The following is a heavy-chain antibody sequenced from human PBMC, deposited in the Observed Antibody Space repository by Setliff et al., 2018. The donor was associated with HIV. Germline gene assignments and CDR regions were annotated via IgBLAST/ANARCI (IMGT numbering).Heavy chain of an antibody. D-gene: IGHD1-26*01. CDR2: ILSTGERT. J-gene: IGHJ4*02. CDR1: GFTFSNYA. V-gene: IGHV3-23*01. CDR3: GRDPIEGYPDYFDY. Sequence: GGSLRLSCAASGFTFSNYAMSWVRQAPGEGLEWVSAILSTGERTFYADSVKGRFTISRDNSKNTLYLQMNSLRTNDTAIYYCGRDPIEGYPDYFDYWGQGTLGTVSS.